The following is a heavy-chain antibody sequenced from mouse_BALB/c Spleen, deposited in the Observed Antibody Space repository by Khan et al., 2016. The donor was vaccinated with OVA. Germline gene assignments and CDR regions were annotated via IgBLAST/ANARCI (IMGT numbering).Heavy chain of an antibody. D-gene: IGHD2-3*01. CDR3: ARDGYYYFDF. CDR2: INSGSTTV. V-gene: IGHV5-17*02. J-gene: IGHJ2*01. Sequence: VQLKESGGGLVQPGGSRKLSCAASGFTFSNFGMHWVRQAPEKGLEWVAYINSGSTTVYYADTVKGRFTVSRDNPKNTLLLQMTSLRSEDTAKYCCARDGYYYFDFWGQGTTLTVSS. CDR1: GFTFSNFG.